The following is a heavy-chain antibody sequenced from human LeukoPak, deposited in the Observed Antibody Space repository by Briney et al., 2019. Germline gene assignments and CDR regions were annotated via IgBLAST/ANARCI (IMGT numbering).Heavy chain of an antibody. J-gene: IGHJ3*02. Sequence: ESGGGLVQPGGSLRLSCAASAFTVISNYLSWVRQAPGKGLEWVSSISSGSSYIFYADSVKGRFTISRDNAKNSLYLQMNSLRAEDTAVYYCARQVGVDDAFDIWGQGTMVTISS. CDR1: AFTVISNY. CDR3: ARQVGVDDAFDI. D-gene: IGHD1-26*01. CDR2: ISSGSSYI. V-gene: IGHV3-21*01.